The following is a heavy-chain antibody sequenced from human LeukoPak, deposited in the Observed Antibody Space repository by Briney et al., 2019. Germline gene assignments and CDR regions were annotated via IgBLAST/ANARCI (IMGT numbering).Heavy chain of an antibody. V-gene: IGHV3-7*01. CDR1: GFTFSSYW. J-gene: IGHJ6*02. Sequence: GGSLRLSCAASGFTFSSYWMSWVRQAPGKGLEWVANIKQDGSEKYYVDSVKGRFTISRDNAKNSLYLQMNSLRAEDTAVYYCARDSSYDYYCYFGMDVWGQGTTVTVSS. CDR2: IKQDGSEK. CDR3: ARDSSYDYYCYFGMDV. D-gene: IGHD3-16*01.